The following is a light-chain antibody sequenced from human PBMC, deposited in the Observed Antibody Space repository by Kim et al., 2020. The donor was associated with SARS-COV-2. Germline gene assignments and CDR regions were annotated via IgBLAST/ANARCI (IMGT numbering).Light chain of an antibody. CDR2: GAS. Sequence: EVVMTQSPATLSVSPGDTATLSCRASQSVSNNLAWYQHKPGQAPRLLIYGASTRATGIPARFSGSGSGTDFTLTVSSLQSEDFDIYYCHQYNDWPPGDTFGQGTKLEI. CDR3: HQYNDWPPGDT. V-gene: IGKV3-15*01. J-gene: IGKJ2*01. CDR1: QSVSNN.